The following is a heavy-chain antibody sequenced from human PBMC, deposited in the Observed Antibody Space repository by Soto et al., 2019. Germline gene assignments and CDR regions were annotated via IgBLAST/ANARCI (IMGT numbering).Heavy chain of an antibody. CDR3: ARVAGIVVVVAANDAFDI. J-gene: IGHJ3*02. Sequence: GGSLRLSCAASGFTFSSYSMNWVRQAPGKGLEWVSYISSSSSTIYYADSVKGRFTISRDNAKNSLYLQMNSLRAEDTAVYYCARVAGIVVVVAANDAFDIWGQGTMVTVSS. CDR1: GFTFSSYS. D-gene: IGHD2-15*01. CDR2: ISSSSSTI. V-gene: IGHV3-48*01.